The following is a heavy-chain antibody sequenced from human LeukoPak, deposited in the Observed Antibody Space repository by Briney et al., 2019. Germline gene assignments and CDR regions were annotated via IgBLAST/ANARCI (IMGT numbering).Heavy chain of an antibody. CDR2: ISSSSSTI. J-gene: IGHJ3*02. CDR1: GFTFSSYS. Sequence: PGGSLRLSCAASGFTFSSYSMNWVRQAPGKGLEWVSYISSSSSTIYYADSVKGRFTISRDNAKNSLYLQMNSLRAEDTAVYYCARDIKPDKYSSSWSDAFDIWGQGTMVTVSS. D-gene: IGHD6-13*01. V-gene: IGHV3-48*01. CDR3: ARDIKPDKYSSSWSDAFDI.